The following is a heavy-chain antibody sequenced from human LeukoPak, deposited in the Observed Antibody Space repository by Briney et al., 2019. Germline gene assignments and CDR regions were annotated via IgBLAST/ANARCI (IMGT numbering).Heavy chain of an antibody. Sequence: ASVKVSCKASGYTFTDYYIHWVRQAPGQGLEWMGWINPNSGGTNYAQKFQGRVTMTRDTSISAAYMELSRLRSDDTAVYYCARPTDVDTAMVYFDYWGQGTLVTVSS. CDR3: ARPTDVDTAMVYFDY. CDR2: INPNSGGT. CDR1: GYTFTDYY. V-gene: IGHV1-2*02. J-gene: IGHJ4*02. D-gene: IGHD5-18*01.